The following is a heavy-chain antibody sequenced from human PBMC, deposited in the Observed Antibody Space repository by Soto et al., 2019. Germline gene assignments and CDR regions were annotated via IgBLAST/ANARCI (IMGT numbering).Heavy chain of an antibody. D-gene: IGHD2-8*01. V-gene: IGHV4-30-2*01. CDR3: ARQEPPGYCTNGVCSGFDY. CDR2: IYHSGSF. CDR1: GCSISGAGYS. Sequence: TLSLTCAVSGCSISGAGYSWNWIRQPPGDGLEWIGYIYHSGSFLYNPSLKSRVAISLDRSKNQFSLRLRSVTAEDTAVYYCARQEPPGYCTNGVCSGFDYWGQGTLVTVSS. J-gene: IGHJ4*02.